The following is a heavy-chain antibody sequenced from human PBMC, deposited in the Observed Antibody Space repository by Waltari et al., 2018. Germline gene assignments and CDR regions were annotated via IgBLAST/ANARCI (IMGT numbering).Heavy chain of an antibody. CDR1: GGSISSSSYY. Sequence: VQLQESGPGLVKPSETLSLTCTVSGGSISSSSYYWGWIRQPPGKGLEWVSAISGSGGSTYYADSVKGRFTISRDNSKNTLYLQMNSLRAEDTAVYYCARDRGYFDYWGQGTLVTVSS. J-gene: IGHJ4*02. V-gene: IGHV3-23*01. D-gene: IGHD1-26*01. CDR3: ARDRGYFDY. CDR2: ISGSGGST.